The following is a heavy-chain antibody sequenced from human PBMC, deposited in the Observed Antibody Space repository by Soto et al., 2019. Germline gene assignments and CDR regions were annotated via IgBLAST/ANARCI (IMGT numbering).Heavy chain of an antibody. Sequence: VQLVESGGGLVQPGGSLRLSCTASGFAFRSYWMNWVRRAPGKGLEWVASIEEDGNERYYVDSVKGRFTISRDNAMNSVYLQMNSLRAEDTAIYYCARAPQVTTFHYGMDVSDQGTTVTVSS. D-gene: IGHD2-21*02. CDR2: IEEDGNER. CDR3: ARAPQVTTFHYGMDV. V-gene: IGHV3-7*05. J-gene: IGHJ6*02. CDR1: GFAFRSYW.